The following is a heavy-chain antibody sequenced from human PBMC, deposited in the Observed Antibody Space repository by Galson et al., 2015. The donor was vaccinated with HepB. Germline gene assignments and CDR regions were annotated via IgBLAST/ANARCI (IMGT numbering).Heavy chain of an antibody. CDR2: VKSDGSKT. J-gene: IGHJ6*02. D-gene: IGHD1-26*01. CDR3: AGLGGTYTMDV. CDR1: GFTLNTYW. Sequence: SLRLSCAASGFTLNTYWIHWVRQVPGKGLMWVSRVKSDGSKTGYADSVEGRFIVFRDNARNTVWLQMSSLGVEDTAVYYCAGLGGTYTMDVWGQGTAVTVSS. V-gene: IGHV3-74*01.